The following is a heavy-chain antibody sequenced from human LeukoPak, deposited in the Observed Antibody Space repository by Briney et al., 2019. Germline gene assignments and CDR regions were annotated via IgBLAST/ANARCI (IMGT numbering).Heavy chain of an antibody. CDR1: GFTFSSYA. J-gene: IGHJ4*02. CDR2: ITGSGGST. CDR3: AKEINDYGDYAPLIDY. D-gene: IGHD4-17*01. Sequence: GGSLRLSCAASGFTFSSYAMSWVRQAPGKGLEWVSVITGSGGSTYYADSVKGRFTISRDNSKNTLYLQMNSLRAEDTAVYYCAKEINDYGDYAPLIDYWGQGILVTVSS. V-gene: IGHV3-23*01.